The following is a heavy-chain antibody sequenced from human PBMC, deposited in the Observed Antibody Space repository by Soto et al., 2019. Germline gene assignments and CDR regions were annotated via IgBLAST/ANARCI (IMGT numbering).Heavy chain of an antibody. CDR1: GGSMTSGDQY. V-gene: IGHV4-31*03. D-gene: IGHD1-1*01. Sequence: QVQLQESGPGLVKPSQTLSLTCTVTGGSMTSGDQYWTWIRHRPGEGLEWVGYINHRGSLYYNPSLKSRVSMSVDTSKNQFSLTLSSVTAADTAVYYCARELPQRQGRNMDVWGQGTTVTVSS. J-gene: IGHJ6*02. CDR3: ARELPQRQGRNMDV. CDR2: INHRGSL.